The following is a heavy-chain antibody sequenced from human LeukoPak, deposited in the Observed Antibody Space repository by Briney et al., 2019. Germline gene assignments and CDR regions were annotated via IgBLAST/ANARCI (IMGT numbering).Heavy chain of an antibody. CDR2: ISTGGSTI. D-gene: IGHD1-26*01. Sequence: GSLRLSCVASGFSFSDYSMNWVRQAPGKGLEWISYISTGGSTIYYADAVKGRFTISRDNAKNSLYLQMNSLRAEDTAVYYCARGILVGATFDYWGQGTLVTVSS. CDR3: ARGILVGATFDY. CDR1: GFSFSDYS. V-gene: IGHV3-48*04. J-gene: IGHJ4*02.